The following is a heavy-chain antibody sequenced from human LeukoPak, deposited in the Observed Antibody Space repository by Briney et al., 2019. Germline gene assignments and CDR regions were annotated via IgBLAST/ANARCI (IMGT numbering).Heavy chain of an antibody. J-gene: IGHJ5*02. D-gene: IGHD1-26*01. Sequence: PGGSLRLSCAASGFTFSSYSMNWVRQAPGKGLEWVSSISSSSSYIYYADSVKGRFTISRDNAKNSLYLQMNSLRAEDTAVYYCARDRVQNPWGFDPWSQGTLVTVSS. CDR3: ARDRVQNPWGFDP. CDR1: GFTFSSYS. V-gene: IGHV3-21*01. CDR2: ISSSSSYI.